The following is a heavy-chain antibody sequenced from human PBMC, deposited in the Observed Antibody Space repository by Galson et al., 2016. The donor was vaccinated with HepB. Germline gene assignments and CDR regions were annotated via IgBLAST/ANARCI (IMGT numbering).Heavy chain of an antibody. D-gene: IGHD6-13*01. Sequence: SLRLSCAASGFTFSSNEMNWVRQAPGKGLEWVSYISSSGSTINYADSVKGRFTISRDNAKNSLYLQMNSLRAEDTAVYYCARDRSSWRLYYYYGMDVWGQGTTVTVSS. CDR1: GFTFSSNE. V-gene: IGHV3-48*03. CDR3: ARDRSSWRLYYYYGMDV. J-gene: IGHJ6*02. CDR2: ISSSGSTI.